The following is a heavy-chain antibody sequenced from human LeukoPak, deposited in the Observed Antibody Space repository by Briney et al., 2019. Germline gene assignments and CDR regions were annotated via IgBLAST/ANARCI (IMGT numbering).Heavy chain of an antibody. V-gene: IGHV1-18*01. D-gene: IGHD3-3*01. CDR2: ISAYNGNT. CDR1: GYTFTSYG. Sequence: ASVKVSCKASGYTFTSYGISWVRQAPGQGLEWMGWISAYNGNTNYAQKLQGRVTMTTDTSTSTAYMELRSLRSDDTAVYYCARSSHDFWSVGFDSWGQGTLVTVSS. J-gene: IGHJ5*01. CDR3: ARSSHDFWSVGFDS.